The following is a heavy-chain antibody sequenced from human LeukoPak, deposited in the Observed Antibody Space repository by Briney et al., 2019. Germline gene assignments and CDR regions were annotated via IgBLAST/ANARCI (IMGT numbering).Heavy chain of an antibody. J-gene: IGHJ4*02. CDR1: GFTFSSYS. CDR2: ISSSSSYI. D-gene: IGHD4-17*01. Sequence: KPGGSLRLACAASGFTFSSYSMNWVRQAPGKGLEWVSSISSSSSYIYYADSVKGRFTISRDNAKNSLYLQMNSLRAEDTAVYYCARGYYGDYSGGSWYFDYWGQGTLVTVSS. V-gene: IGHV3-21*01. CDR3: ARGYYGDYSGGSWYFDY.